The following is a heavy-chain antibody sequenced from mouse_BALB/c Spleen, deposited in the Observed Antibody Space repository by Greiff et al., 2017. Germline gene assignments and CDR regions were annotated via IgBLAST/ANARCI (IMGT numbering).Heavy chain of an antibody. J-gene: IGHJ3*01. CDR3: VSQLGLAY. CDR1: GFTFNTYA. Sequence: EVQRVESGGGLVQPKGSLKLSCAASGFTFNTYAMNWVRQAPGKGLEWVARIRSKSNNYATYYADSVKDRFTISRDDSQSMLYLQMNNLKTEDTAMYYCVSQLGLAYWGQGTLVTVSA. V-gene: IGHV10-1*02. CDR2: IRSKSNNYAT. D-gene: IGHD4-1*02.